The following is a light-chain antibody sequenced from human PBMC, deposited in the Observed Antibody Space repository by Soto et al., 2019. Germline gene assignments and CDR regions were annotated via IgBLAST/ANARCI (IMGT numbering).Light chain of an antibody. CDR2: DAS. CDR3: QQRSNWLT. Sequence: EIVLTQSPATLSLSPGERATLSCRASQSVSSYVAWYPQTPGQAPRLLIYDASNSATGIPARFSGSGSGIDFTLTISSLEPEDFAVYYCQQRSNWLTFGGGTKVESK. J-gene: IGKJ4*01. V-gene: IGKV3-11*01. CDR1: QSVSSY.